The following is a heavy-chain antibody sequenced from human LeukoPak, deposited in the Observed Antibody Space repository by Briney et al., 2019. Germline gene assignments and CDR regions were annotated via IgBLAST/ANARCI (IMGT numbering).Heavy chain of an antibody. J-gene: IGHJ4*02. Sequence: GGSLRLSCAASGFTFSGHNMNWVRQAPGKGLEWISFVSISSGTIYYADSVKGRFTISRDNAKNSLYLQMNSLRAEDTAVYYCARVGTARRWGWGQGTLVTVSS. D-gene: IGHD1-1*01. CDR3: ARVGTARRWG. V-gene: IGHV3-48*04. CDR2: VSISSGTI. CDR1: GFTFSGHN.